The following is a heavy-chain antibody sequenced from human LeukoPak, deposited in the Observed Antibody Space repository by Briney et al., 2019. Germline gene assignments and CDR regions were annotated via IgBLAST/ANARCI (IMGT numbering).Heavy chain of an antibody. CDR2: ISSSSSYI. CDR1: GFTFSRYS. D-gene: IGHD4-17*01. J-gene: IGHJ1*01. Sequence: PGGSLRLSCAASGFTFSRYSMNWVRQAPGKGLEWVSSISSSSSYIYYADSVKGRFTISRDNAKNSLYLQMNSLRAEDTAVYYCARVNDYGDYVGYFQHWGQGTLVTVSS. CDR3: ARVNDYGDYVGYFQH. V-gene: IGHV3-21*01.